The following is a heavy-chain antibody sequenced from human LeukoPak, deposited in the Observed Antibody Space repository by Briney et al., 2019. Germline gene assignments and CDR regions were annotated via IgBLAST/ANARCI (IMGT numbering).Heavy chain of an antibody. D-gene: IGHD3-10*01. CDR1: GFTFSSYA. V-gene: IGHV3-30-3*01. Sequence: GRSLRLSCAASGFTFSSYAMHWVRQAPGKGLEWVAVISYDGSNKYYADSVKGRFTISRDNSENTLYLQMNSLRAEDTAVYYCARDSRLVRGVINLFDYWGQGTLVTVSS. J-gene: IGHJ4*02. CDR3: ARDSRLVRGVINLFDY. CDR2: ISYDGSNK.